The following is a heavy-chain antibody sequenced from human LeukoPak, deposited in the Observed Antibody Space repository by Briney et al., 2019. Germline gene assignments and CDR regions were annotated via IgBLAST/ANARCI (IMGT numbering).Heavy chain of an antibody. V-gene: IGHV4-39*01. CDR1: GDSVSRSDSY. Sequence: PSETLSLTCSVSGDSVSRSDSYWDWIRQPPGKGQQWIGTIYYSGRTYYSPSLKSRVTMSVDTSNNQFSLNLRSVTAADTAAYYCARRRYYDGSGYLEWGQGTLLSVSS. CDR3: ARRRYYDGSGYLE. CDR2: IYYSGRT. D-gene: IGHD3-22*01. J-gene: IGHJ1*01.